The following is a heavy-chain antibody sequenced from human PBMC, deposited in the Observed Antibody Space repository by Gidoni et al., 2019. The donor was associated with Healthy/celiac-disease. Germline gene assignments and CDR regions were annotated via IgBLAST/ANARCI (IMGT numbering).Heavy chain of an antibody. Sequence: QVQLQESGPGLVKPSETLSLTCTVSGGSISSYYWSWIRQPPGKGLEWIGYIYYSGSTNYNPSLKSRVTISVDTSKNQFSLKLSSVTAADTAVYYCARIKWELPLAYGMDVWGQGTTVTVSS. D-gene: IGHD1-26*01. CDR3: ARIKWELPLAYGMDV. V-gene: IGHV4-59*01. J-gene: IGHJ6*02. CDR1: GGSISSYY. CDR2: IYYSGST.